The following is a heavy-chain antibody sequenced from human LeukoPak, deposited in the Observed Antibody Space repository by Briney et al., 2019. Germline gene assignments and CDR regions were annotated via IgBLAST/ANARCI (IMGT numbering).Heavy chain of an antibody. CDR3: AKARNDYVVSN. D-gene: IGHD4-17*01. J-gene: IGHJ4*02. V-gene: IGHV3-23*01. Sequence: GGSLRLSCAVSGFTFSNYAMTWVRQAPGKGLEWVSAISGSGDSTYYADSVKGRFTTSRDNSKNTLYLQMNSLRAEDTAVYYCAKARNDYVVSNWGQGTLVTVSS. CDR1: GFTFSNYA. CDR2: ISGSGDST.